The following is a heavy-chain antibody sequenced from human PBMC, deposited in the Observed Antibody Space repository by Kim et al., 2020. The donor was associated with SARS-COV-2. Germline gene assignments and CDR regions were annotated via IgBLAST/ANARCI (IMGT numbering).Heavy chain of an antibody. D-gene: IGHD3-9*01. CDR2: ISWNSGSI. J-gene: IGHJ6*01. V-gene: IGHV3-9*01. CDR1: GFTFDDYA. Sequence: GGSLRLSCAASGFTFDDYAMHWVRQAPGKGLEWVSGISWNSGSIGYADSVKGRFTISRDNAKNSLYLQMNSLRAEDTALYYCARLRYFDWLGNYYYGMDV. CDR3: ARLRYFDWLGNYYYGMDV.